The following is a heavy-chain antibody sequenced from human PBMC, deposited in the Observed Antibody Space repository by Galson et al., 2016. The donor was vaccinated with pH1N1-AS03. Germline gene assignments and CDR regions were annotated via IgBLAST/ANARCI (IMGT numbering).Heavy chain of an antibody. Sequence: SVKVSCKASGDTFSGYGITWVRQAPGQGLEWMGGIIPTYGTSNYAQKFQGRVTITADESTSTTYMDLSSLRSEDTAVYFCPRRRLDPFRGASGWYFYFYGVDVWGQGTTVTVSS. D-gene: IGHD6-25*01. CDR2: IIPTYGTS. J-gene: IGHJ6*02. CDR3: PRRRLDPFRGASGWYFYFYGVDV. V-gene: IGHV1-69*13. CDR1: GDTFSGYG.